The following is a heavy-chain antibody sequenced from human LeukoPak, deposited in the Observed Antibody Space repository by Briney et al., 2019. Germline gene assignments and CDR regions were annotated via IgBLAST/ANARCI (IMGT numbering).Heavy chain of an antibody. D-gene: IGHD3-22*01. CDR1: GYSISSGYY. Sequence: SETLSLTCAVSGYSISSGYYWGWIRQPPGKGLEWIGSIYHSGSTNYNPSLKSRVTISVDTSKNQFSLKLSSVTAADTAVYYCARGERPYYYASSGYYPDYWGQGTLVTASS. J-gene: IGHJ4*02. CDR3: ARGERPYYYASSGYYPDY. CDR2: IYHSGST. V-gene: IGHV4-38-2*01.